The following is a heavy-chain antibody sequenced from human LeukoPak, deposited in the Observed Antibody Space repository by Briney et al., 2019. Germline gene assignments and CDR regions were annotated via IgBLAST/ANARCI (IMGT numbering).Heavy chain of an antibody. CDR2: INPNSGGT. Sequence: GASVKVSRKASGYTFTGYYMHWVRQAPGQGLEWMGWINPNSGGTNYAQKFQGRVTMTRDTSISTAYMELSRLRSDDTAVYYCARALDLAYYYDSSPTRQPFDYWGQGTLVTVSS. CDR3: ARALDLAYYYDSSPTRQPFDY. J-gene: IGHJ4*02. V-gene: IGHV1-2*02. CDR1: GYTFTGYY. D-gene: IGHD3-22*01.